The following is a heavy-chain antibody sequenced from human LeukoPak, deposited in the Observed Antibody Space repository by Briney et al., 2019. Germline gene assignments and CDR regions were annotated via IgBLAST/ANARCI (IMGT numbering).Heavy chain of an antibody. Sequence: PGRSLRLSCAASGFTFSSYGMHWVRQAPGKGLEWVAVMSYDGSKEYYADSVKGRFTNSRDNSQNTLYLQMNSLRVEDTAVYYCLVWKHVFDRWGQGTLVTVSS. D-gene: IGHD5/OR15-5a*01. CDR3: LVWKHVFDR. J-gene: IGHJ5*02. CDR1: GFTFSSYG. V-gene: IGHV3-30*03. CDR2: MSYDGSKE.